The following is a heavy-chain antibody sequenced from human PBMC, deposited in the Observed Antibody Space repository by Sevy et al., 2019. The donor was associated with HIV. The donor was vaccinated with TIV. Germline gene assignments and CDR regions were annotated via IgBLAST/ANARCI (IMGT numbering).Heavy chain of an antibody. CDR2: INAGNGNT. CDR1: GYTFTSYA. V-gene: IGHV1-3*01. Sequence: ASVKVSCKASGYTFTSYAMHWVRQAPGQRLEWMGWINAGNGNTKYSQKFQGRVTITRDTSASTAYTELSSLRTEDTAVYYCARAGEDIVVVVAATPGSGFDPWGQGTLVTVSS. J-gene: IGHJ5*02. D-gene: IGHD2-15*01. CDR3: ARAGEDIVVVVAATPGSGFDP.